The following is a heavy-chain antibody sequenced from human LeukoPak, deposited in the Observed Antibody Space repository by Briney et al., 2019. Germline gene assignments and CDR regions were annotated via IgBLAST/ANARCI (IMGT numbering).Heavy chain of an antibody. J-gene: IGHJ4*02. Sequence: ASVTVSCKASGYTFTGYYMHWVRQAPGQGLEWMGRINPNSGGTNYAQKFQGTVTMTKDTSISTVYMELSRLRSDDTAVYYCTRDRYGGDYRGQGTLVTVSS. CDR1: GYTFTGYY. CDR3: TRDRYGGDY. CDR2: INPNSGGT. V-gene: IGHV1-2*06. D-gene: IGHD3-16*02.